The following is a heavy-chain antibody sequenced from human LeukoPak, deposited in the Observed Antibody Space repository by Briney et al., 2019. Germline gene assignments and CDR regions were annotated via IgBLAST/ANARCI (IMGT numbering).Heavy chain of an antibody. CDR2: IYYSGST. Sequence: SETLSLTCTVSGGSISSSSYYWGWIRLPPGKGLEWIGSIYYSGSTYYNPSLKSRVTISVDTSKNQFSLKLSSVTAADTAVYYCATSGYDTSPEYWGQGTLVTVSS. V-gene: IGHV4-39*01. CDR3: ATSGYDTSPEY. CDR1: GGSISSSSYY. D-gene: IGHD5-12*01. J-gene: IGHJ4*02.